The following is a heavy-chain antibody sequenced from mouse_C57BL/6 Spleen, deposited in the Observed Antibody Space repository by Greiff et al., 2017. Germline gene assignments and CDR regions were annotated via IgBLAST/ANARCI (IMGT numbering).Heavy chain of an antibody. Sequence: QVQLQQSGAELVRPGSSVKLSCKASGYTFTSYWMDWVKQRPGQGLEWIGNIYPSDSETHYNQKFKDKATLTVDKSSSTAYMQLSSLTSEDSAIYYCARRNLPRGMDYWGQGTSVTVSS. D-gene: IGHD5-1*01. V-gene: IGHV1-61*01. CDR3: ARRNLPRGMDY. CDR2: IYPSDSET. J-gene: IGHJ4*01. CDR1: GYTFTSYW.